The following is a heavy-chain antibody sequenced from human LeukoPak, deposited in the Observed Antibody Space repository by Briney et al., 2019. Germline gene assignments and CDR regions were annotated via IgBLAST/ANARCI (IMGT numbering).Heavy chain of an antibody. CDR2: INPKSGGT. J-gene: IGHJ4*02. CDR1: GYTFTNYY. CDR3: TRDAGDPLTYYFDY. D-gene: IGHD3-10*01. Sequence: ASVKVSCKASGYTFTNYYIHWVRQAPGQGLEWMGWINPKSGGTNYAQKFQGRVTMTRDTSITTAYMELSRLRYDDTAVYYCTRDAGDPLTYYFDYWGQGTLVTVSS. V-gene: IGHV1-2*02.